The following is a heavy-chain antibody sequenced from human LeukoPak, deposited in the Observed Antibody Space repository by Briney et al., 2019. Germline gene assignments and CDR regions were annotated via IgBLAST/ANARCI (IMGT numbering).Heavy chain of an antibody. Sequence: GASVTVSCKASGYTFTTYGFSWVRQAPGQGLEWVGWITPYNGDTNYAQKLQGRVTMTTDTSTRTACMELRSLRSDDTAVYYCARGGDGRSGDVRAFDIWGQGTMVTVSS. CDR1: GYTFTTYG. CDR3: ARGGDGRSGDVRAFDI. D-gene: IGHD3-16*01. V-gene: IGHV1-18*01. J-gene: IGHJ3*02. CDR2: ITPYNGDT.